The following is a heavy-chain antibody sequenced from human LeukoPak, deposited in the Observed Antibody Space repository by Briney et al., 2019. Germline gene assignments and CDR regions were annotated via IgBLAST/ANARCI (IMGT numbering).Heavy chain of an antibody. CDR1: GGSFSGYY. Sequence: SETLSLTCAVYGGSFSGYYWSWIRQPPGGGLEWIGEIYHNGATNYNPSLKSRVTVLLDKSKNQFSLKPNSVTAADTALYYCARNGGNSDYDYWGQGTLVTVS. D-gene: IGHD4-23*01. J-gene: IGHJ4*02. CDR3: ARNGGNSDYDY. V-gene: IGHV4-34*01. CDR2: IYHNGAT.